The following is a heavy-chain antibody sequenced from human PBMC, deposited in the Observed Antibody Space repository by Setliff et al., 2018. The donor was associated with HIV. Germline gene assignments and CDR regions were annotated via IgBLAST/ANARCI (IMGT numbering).Heavy chain of an antibody. CDR3: ARDCVAVAGTGPDAFDI. V-gene: IGHV3-48*03. CDR2: ISSSGTTI. Sequence: HPGGSLRLSCAASGFTFSNYEMNWVRQAPGKGLEWVSYISSSGTTIYYADSVKGRFTISRDNAKNSLYLQMNSLRAEDTAVYYCARDCVAVAGTGPDAFDIWGRGTMVTVSS. D-gene: IGHD6-19*01. CDR1: GFTFSNYE. J-gene: IGHJ3*02.